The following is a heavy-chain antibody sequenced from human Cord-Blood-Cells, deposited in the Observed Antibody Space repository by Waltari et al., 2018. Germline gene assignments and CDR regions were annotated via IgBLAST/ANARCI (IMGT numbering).Heavy chain of an antibody. J-gene: IGHJ3*02. CDR1: GYTFTGYY. CDR2: INPNSSGT. Sequence: QVQLVQSGAEVKKPGPSVKVSCKASGYTFTGYYMHWVRQAPGQGLEWMGGINPNSSGTNYAQKFQGWVTMTRDTSISTAYMELSRLRSDDTAVYYCARGALGSGWYAFDIWGQGTMVTVSS. D-gene: IGHD6-19*01. CDR3: ARGALGSGWYAFDI. V-gene: IGHV1-2*04.